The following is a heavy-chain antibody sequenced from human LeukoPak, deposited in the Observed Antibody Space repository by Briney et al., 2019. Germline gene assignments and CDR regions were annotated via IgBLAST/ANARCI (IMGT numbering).Heavy chain of an antibody. D-gene: IGHD1-26*01. CDR3: SGSYANFDY. J-gene: IGHJ4*02. CDR1: GFTVSSNS. V-gene: IGHV3-53*01. Sequence: GGSLRLSCTVSGFTVSSNSMSWVRQAPGKGLEWVSFIYSGGKTHYSDSVKGRFTISRDNSKNTLYLQMNSLRAEDTAVYYCSGSYANFDYWGQGTLVTVPS. CDR2: IYSGGKT.